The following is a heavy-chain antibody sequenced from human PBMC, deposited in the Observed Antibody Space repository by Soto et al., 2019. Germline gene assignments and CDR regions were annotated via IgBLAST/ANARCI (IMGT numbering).Heavy chain of an antibody. CDR3: ARVRGHSYGYVDY. V-gene: IGHV3-48*01. D-gene: IGHD5-18*01. Sequence: EVQLVESGGGLVQPGGSLRLSCAASGYSSFSYYSMNWVRQAPGKGLEWVSFISGRGSPIYYADSVRGRFTISSDNAKNSLSLEMNNLRVEDTAVYYCARVRGHSYGYVDYWGQGTLVTVSS. CDR1: GYSSFSYYS. CDR2: ISGRGSPI. J-gene: IGHJ4*02.